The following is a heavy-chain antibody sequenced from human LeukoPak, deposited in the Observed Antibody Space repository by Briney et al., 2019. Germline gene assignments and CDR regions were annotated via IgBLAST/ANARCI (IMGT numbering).Heavy chain of an antibody. CDR2: IYYSGYT. Sequence: SEILSLTCTVSGGSISTSSYYWGWIRQPPGKGLEWIGRIYYSGYTYYNPSLKSRVTISVDTSKNQLSLKLSSVSAADTAVYYCARQDSSSFDSWGQGTLVTVSS. V-gene: IGHV4-39*01. CDR1: GGSISTSSYY. D-gene: IGHD6-6*01. CDR3: ARQDSSSFDS. J-gene: IGHJ4*02.